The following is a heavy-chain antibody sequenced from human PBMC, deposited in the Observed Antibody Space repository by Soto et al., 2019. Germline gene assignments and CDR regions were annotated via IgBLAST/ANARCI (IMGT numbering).Heavy chain of an antibody. Sequence: GGSLRLSCAASGFTFSSYGMHWVRQAPGKGLEWVAVISYDGSNKYYADSVKGRFTISRDNSKNTLYLQMISLRAEDTAVYYCAKSYSSSWSTYYYGMDVWGQGTTVTRLL. V-gene: IGHV3-30*18. CDR2: ISYDGSNK. J-gene: IGHJ6*02. CDR3: AKSYSSSWSTYYYGMDV. D-gene: IGHD6-13*01. CDR1: GFTFSSYG.